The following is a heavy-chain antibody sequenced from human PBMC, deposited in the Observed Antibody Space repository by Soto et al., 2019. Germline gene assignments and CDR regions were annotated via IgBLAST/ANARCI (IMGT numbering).Heavy chain of an antibody. D-gene: IGHD3-16*01. CDR3: AREVSLGWWGRSI. Sequence: QVQLQESGPGLVKPSETLSLTCTVSGGSISSYYWSWIRQPPGKGLEWIGYIYYSGSTNYNPSLKSRVTIAVDTSKNQFSLKLSSVTAADTAVYYCAREVSLGWWGRSIWGQGTMVTVSS. J-gene: IGHJ3*02. CDR2: IYYSGST. V-gene: IGHV4-59*01. CDR1: GGSISSYY.